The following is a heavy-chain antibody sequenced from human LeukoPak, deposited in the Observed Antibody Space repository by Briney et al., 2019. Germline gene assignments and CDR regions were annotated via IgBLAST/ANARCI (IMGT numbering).Heavy chain of an antibody. CDR2: IKQDGSEK. CDR1: GFTFSSYW. D-gene: IGHD3-10*01. CDR3: ARAGRFGVFLDYYGMDV. J-gene: IGHJ6*04. V-gene: IGHV3-7*03. Sequence: GGSLRLSCAASGFTFSSYWMSRVRQAPGKGLEWVANIKQDGSEKYYVDSVKGRFTISRDNAKNSLYLQMNSLRAEDTAVYYCARAGRFGVFLDYYGMDVWGKGTTVTVSS.